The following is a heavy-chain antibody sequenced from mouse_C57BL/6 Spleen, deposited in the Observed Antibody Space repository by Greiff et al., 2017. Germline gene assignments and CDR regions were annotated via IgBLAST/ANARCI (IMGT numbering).Heavy chain of an antibody. CDR1: GYTFTDYY. D-gene: IGHD2-4*01. J-gene: IGHJ3*01. V-gene: IGHV1-26*01. CDR2: INPNNGGT. Sequence: VQLQQSGPELVKPGASVKISCKASGYTFTDYYMNWVKQSHGKSLEWIGDINPNNGGTSYNQKFKGKATLTVDKSSSTAYMELRSLTSEDSAVYYGAREVYDYDGGFADWGQGTLVTVSA. CDR3: AREVYDYDGGFAD.